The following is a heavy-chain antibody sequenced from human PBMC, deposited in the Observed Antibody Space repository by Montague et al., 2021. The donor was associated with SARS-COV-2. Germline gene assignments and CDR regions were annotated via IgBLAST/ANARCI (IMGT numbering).Heavy chain of an antibody. J-gene: IGHJ4*02. CDR3: ARGILSMNMAVVVLLGGIYYFDS. D-gene: IGHD3-22*01. CDR1: GGSIRSGSYY. CDR2: IYSSGST. Sequence: TLSLTCTVSGGSIRSGSYYWSWIRQPAGKGLEWIGRIYSSGSTNYNPSLKSRVTISVDTSKNQFSLKLNSVTAADTAVYYCARGILSMNMAVVVLLGGIYYFDSWGQGTLVAVSS. V-gene: IGHV4-61*02.